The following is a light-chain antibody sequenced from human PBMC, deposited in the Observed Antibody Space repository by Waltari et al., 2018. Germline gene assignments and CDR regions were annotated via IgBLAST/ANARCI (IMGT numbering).Light chain of an antibody. Sequence: DIVMTQSPLSLPVTPGEPASISCRSSPSLLLSNGYNYLDWYLQKPGQSPQLLIYLGSNRASGVPDRFSGSGSGTDFTLKISRVEAEDVGVYYCMQALQTPLTFGPGTKVDIK. CDR3: MQALQTPLT. V-gene: IGKV2-28*01. CDR2: LGS. J-gene: IGKJ3*01. CDR1: PSLLLSNGYNY.